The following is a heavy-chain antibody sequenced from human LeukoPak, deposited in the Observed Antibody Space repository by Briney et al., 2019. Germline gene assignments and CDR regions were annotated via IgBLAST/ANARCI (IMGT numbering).Heavy chain of an antibody. CDR1: GFTFDDYA. CDR2: ISWNSGST. J-gene: IGHJ6*02. V-gene: IGHV3-9*01. D-gene: IGHD3-10*01. CDR3: AKDMGTLNDPTYYYGSGSNSYYYYGMDV. Sequence: GGSLRLSCAASGFTFDDYAMHWVRQAPGKGLEWVSGISWNSGSTGYADSVKGRFTISRDNAKNSLYLQMDSLRAEDTALYYCAKDMGTLNDPTYYYGSGSNSYYYYGMDVWGHGTTVTVSS.